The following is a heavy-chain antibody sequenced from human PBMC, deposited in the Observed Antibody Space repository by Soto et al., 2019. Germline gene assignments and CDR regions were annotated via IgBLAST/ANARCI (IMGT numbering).Heavy chain of an antibody. CDR1: GDSVSSNSAA. CDR3: ARDLKTSSREPYYYYYGMDV. J-gene: IGHJ6*02. V-gene: IGHV6-1*01. CDR2: TYYRSKWYN. Sequence: PSQTLSLTCAISGDSVSSNSAAWNWIRQSPSRGLEWLGRTYYRSKWYNDYAVSVKSRITINPDTSKNQFSLQLNSVTPEDTAVYYCARDLKTSSREPYYYYYGMDVWGQGTTVTVSS. D-gene: IGHD3-9*01.